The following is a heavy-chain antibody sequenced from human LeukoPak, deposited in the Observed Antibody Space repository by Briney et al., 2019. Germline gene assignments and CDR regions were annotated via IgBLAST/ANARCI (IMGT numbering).Heavy chain of an antibody. CDR3: ARAGGRRDAFDI. CDR1: GYSISSGYY. CDR2: IYHSGST. D-gene: IGHD2-15*01. J-gene: IGHJ3*02. Sequence: SETLSLTCTVSGYSISSGYYWGWIRQPPGKGLEWIGSIYHSGSTYYNPSLRSRVTISVDTSKNQFSLKLSSVTAADTAVYYCARAGGRRDAFDIWGQGTMVTVSS. V-gene: IGHV4-38-2*02.